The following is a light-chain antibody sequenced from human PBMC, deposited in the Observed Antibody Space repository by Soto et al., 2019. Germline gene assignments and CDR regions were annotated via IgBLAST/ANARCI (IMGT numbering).Light chain of an antibody. V-gene: IGLV1-51*02. CDR2: ENN. J-gene: IGLJ1*01. Sequence: QSVLTQPPSVSAAPGQKVTVSCSGSDSNIENNFVSWYRQLPGTAPKLLIYENNRRPSGIPDRFSGSKSGTSATLDIAGLETGDEADYYCATWDTSLSAGVFGPGTKVTVL. CDR3: ATWDTSLSAGV. CDR1: DSNIENNF.